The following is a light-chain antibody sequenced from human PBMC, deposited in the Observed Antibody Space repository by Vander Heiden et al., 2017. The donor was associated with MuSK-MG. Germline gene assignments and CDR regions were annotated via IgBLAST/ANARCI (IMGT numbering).Light chain of an antibody. J-gene: IGKJ1*01. CDR3: QQYDSYPRT. CDR1: QDISSY. CDR2: AAS. Sequence: AIWMTQSPSSFSASTGDRVTITCRASQDISSYLAWYQQKPGKAPKLLIYAASTLQSGVPSRFSGSGSGTDFTLTISCLQSEDFATYYCQQYDSYPRTFGQGTKVEIK. V-gene: IGKV1-8*01.